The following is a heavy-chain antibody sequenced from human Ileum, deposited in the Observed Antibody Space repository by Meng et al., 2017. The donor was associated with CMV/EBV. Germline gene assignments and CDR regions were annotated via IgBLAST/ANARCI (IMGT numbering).Heavy chain of an antibody. Sequence: QVWGVGPLKPSETLSLTCDVYDASFSDFYWSWTRHLPGKVLEWIGEIHPSGSTHYNPSLESRVSISVHMSNNQFSLKVSSVTAADTAVYYCARGQDNHKGGVHWGQGTLVTVSS. CDR2: IHPSGST. CDR3: ARGQDNHKGGVH. V-gene: IGHV4-34*01. CDR1: DASFSDFY. J-gene: IGHJ4*02. D-gene: IGHD1-14*01.